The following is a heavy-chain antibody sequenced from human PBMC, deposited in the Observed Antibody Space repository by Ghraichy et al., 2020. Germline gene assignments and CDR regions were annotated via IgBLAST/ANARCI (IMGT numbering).Heavy chain of an antibody. D-gene: IGHD3-10*01. CDR2: IRSKAYGGTT. Sequence: GGSLRLSCTASGFTFGDYAMSWFRQAPGKGLEWVGFIRSKAYGGTTEYAASVKGRFTISRDDSKSIAYLQMNSLKTEDTAVYYCTRFLWFGESPSDAFDIWGQGTMVTVSS. J-gene: IGHJ3*02. V-gene: IGHV3-49*03. CDR1: GFTFGDYA. CDR3: TRFLWFGESPSDAFDI.